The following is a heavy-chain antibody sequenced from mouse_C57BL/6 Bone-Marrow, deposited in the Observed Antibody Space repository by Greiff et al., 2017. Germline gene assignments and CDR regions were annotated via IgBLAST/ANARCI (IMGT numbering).Heavy chain of an antibody. D-gene: IGHD1-1*01. CDR2: INPNNGGT. J-gene: IGHJ1*03. Sequence: EVKLQQSGPELVKPGASVKISCKASGYTFTDYYMNWVKQSHGKSLEWIGDINPNNGGTSYNQKFKGKATLTVDKSSSTAYMELRSLTSEDAAVYYCAREYYGTDWYFDVWGTGTTVTVSS. CDR3: AREYYGTDWYFDV. CDR1: GYTFTDYY. V-gene: IGHV1-26*01.